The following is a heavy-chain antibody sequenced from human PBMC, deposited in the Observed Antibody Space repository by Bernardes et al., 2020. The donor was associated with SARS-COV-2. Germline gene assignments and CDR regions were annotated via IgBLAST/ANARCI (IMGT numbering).Heavy chain of an antibody. Sequence: LSLTFAVYGGSFSGYYWSWIRQPPGKGLEWSGEINHSGSTNYNPSLKSRVTISVDTSKNQFSLKLSSVTAADTAVYYCARGPLDVNTIFGVVITDGYAFDIWGQGKMVTVSS. CDR1: GGSFSGYY. J-gene: IGHJ3*02. CDR3: ARGPLDVNTIFGVVITDGYAFDI. CDR2: INHSGST. D-gene: IGHD3-3*01. V-gene: IGHV4-34*01.